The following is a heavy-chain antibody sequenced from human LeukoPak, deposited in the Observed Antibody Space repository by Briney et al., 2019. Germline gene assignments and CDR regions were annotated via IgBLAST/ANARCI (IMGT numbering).Heavy chain of an antibody. CDR3: ARDPYGVRGVIPRFDP. CDR2: TIPILGIA. CDR1: GGAFSSYT. D-gene: IGHD3-10*01. J-gene: IGHJ5*02. Sequence: SVKVSCKASGGAFSSYTISWVRQAPGQGLEWMGRTIPILGIANYAQKFQGRVTITADKSTSTAYMELSSLRSADTAVYYCARDPYGVRGVIPRFDPWGQGTLVTVSS. V-gene: IGHV1-69*04.